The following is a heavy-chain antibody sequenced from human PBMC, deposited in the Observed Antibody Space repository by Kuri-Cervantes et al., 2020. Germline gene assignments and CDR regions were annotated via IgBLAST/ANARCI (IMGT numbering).Heavy chain of an antibody. CDR2: ISYDGSNK. Sequence: SCAASGFTFSTYAMHWVRQAPGKGLEWVAVISYDGSNKYYADSVKGRFTISRDNSKNTLYLQMNSLRAEDTAVYYCARDSMPYYYYDSSGYDYWGQGTLVTVSS. CDR1: GFTFSTYA. CDR3: ARDSMPYYYYDSSGYDY. D-gene: IGHD3-22*01. J-gene: IGHJ4*02. V-gene: IGHV3-30-3*01.